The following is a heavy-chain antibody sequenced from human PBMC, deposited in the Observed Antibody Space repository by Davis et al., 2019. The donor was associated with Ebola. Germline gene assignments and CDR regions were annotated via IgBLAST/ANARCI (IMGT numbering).Heavy chain of an antibody. Sequence: SLKISCAASGFTFDDYAMHWVRQAPGKGLEWVSGISWNSGSIGYADSVKGRFTISRDNSKNTLYLQMNGLRVEDTAIYFCVKDTSNIWFDIWGQGTMVTVSS. CDR3: VKDTSNIWFDI. D-gene: IGHD2/OR15-2a*01. CDR1: GFTFDDYA. CDR2: ISWNSGSI. J-gene: IGHJ3*02. V-gene: IGHV3-9*01.